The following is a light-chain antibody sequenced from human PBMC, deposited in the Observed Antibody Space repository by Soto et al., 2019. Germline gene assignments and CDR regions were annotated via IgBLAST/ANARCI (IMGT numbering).Light chain of an antibody. Sequence: QSVLTQPASVSGSPGQSITISCTGTSSDVGSYNLVSWYQQHPGEAPKLMIYGGTKRPSGVSNRFSGSKSGNTASLTISGLQAEDDADYYCGSYAGITTYYVFGTGTKVTVL. CDR3: GSYAGITTYYV. V-gene: IGLV2-23*01. CDR1: SSDVGSYNL. J-gene: IGLJ1*01. CDR2: GGT.